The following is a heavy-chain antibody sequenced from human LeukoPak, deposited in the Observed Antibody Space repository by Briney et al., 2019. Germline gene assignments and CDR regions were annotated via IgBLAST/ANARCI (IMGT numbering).Heavy chain of an antibody. CDR3: ARGGISGGYDSADY. D-gene: IGHD5-12*01. CDR2: ISAYNGNT. CDR1: GYTFTSYG. V-gene: IGHV1-18*01. J-gene: IGHJ4*02. Sequence: GASVKVSCKASGYTFTSYGISWVRQAPGQGLEWMGWISAYNGNTDYAQKFQGRVTMTTDTSTSTAFMELRSLRSDDTAVYYCARGGISGGYDSADYWGQGTLVTASS.